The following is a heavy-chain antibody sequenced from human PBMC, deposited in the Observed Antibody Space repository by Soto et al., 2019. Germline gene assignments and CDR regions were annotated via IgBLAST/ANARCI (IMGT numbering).Heavy chain of an antibody. D-gene: IGHD3-10*01. CDR2: IIPIFGTA. J-gene: IGHJ4*02. CDR1: GGTFSSYA. Sequence: ASVKVSCKASGGTFSSYAISCVRQAPGQGLEWMGGIIPIFGTANYAQKFQGRVTITADESTSTAYMELSSLRSEDTAVYYCAREPIVDYGSGSYSDYWGQGTLVTVSS. CDR3: AREPIVDYGSGSYSDY. V-gene: IGHV1-69*13.